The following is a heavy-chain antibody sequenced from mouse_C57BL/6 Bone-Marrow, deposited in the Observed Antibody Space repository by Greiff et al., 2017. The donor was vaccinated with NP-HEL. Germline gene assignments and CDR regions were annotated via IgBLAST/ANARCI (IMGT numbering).Heavy chain of an antibody. V-gene: IGHV14-4*01. CDR3: TTVAYYYGSSLDY. CDR1: GFNIKDDY. J-gene: IGHJ2*01. CDR2: IDPENGDT. Sequence: VQLQQSGAELVRPGASVKLSCTASGFNIKDDYMHWVKQRPEQGLEWIGWIDPENGDTEYASKFQGKATITADTSSNTAYLQLSSLTSEDTAVYYCTTVAYYYGSSLDYWGQGTTLTVSS. D-gene: IGHD1-1*01.